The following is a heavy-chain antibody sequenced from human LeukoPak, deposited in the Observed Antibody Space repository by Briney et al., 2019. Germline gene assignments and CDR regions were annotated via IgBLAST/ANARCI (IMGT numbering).Heavy chain of an antibody. CDR1: GYTLTELS. CDR3: ATIEQWLVGYFQH. D-gene: IGHD6-19*01. CDR2: FDPEDGET. V-gene: IGHV1-24*01. Sequence: ASVKVSCKVSGYTLTELSMHWVRQAPGKGLEWMGGFDPEDGETIYAQKFQGRVTMTEDTSTDTAYMELSSLRSEDTAVYCCATIEQWLVGYFQHWGQGTLVTVSS. J-gene: IGHJ1*01.